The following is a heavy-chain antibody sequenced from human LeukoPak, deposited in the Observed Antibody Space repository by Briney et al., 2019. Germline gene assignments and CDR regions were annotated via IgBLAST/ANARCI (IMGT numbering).Heavy chain of an antibody. Sequence: SETLSLTCTVSGGSISSSSYYWSWIRQPAGKGLEWIGRIYTSGSTNYNPSLKSRVTMSVDTSKNQFSLKLSSVTAADTAVYYCARELFSFVGYYDSSGYYDYWGQGTLVTVSS. CDR1: GGSISSSSYY. V-gene: IGHV4-61*02. D-gene: IGHD3-22*01. J-gene: IGHJ4*02. CDR3: ARELFSFVGYYDSSGYYDY. CDR2: IYTSGST.